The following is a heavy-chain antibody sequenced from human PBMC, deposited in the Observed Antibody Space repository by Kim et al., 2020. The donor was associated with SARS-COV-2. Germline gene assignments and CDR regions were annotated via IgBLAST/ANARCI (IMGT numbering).Heavy chain of an antibody. CDR2: IYYSGSN. CDR1: GDSFSSYY. J-gene: IGHJ5*01. CDR3: ARSEWRSGGHQFDDS. Sequence: SETLSLTCTVSGDSFSSYYWSWIRQIPGKGLEWIGYIYYSGSNNYNPSLKSRPSISLDTSRNQFSLLLTSVTPADTAVYYCARSEWRSGGHQFDDS. V-gene: IGHV4-59*01. D-gene: IGHD3-3*01.